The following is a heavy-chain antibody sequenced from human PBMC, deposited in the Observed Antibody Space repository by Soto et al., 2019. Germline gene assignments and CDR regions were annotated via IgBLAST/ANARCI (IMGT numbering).Heavy chain of an antibody. CDR1: GFTLRKYW. D-gene: IGHD1-1*01. J-gene: IGHJ4*02. CDR2: ITNDGSTT. CDR3: ARDQDGAGGTADY. Sequence: EVQLVESGGGLVQPGGSLRLSCVASGFTLRKYWMHWFRQAPGKGLVWVSRITNDGSTTYYADSVKGRFTISRDNAKNTLYLQMSSLRVEGTAVYYCARDQDGAGGTADYWGQGTLVTVSP. V-gene: IGHV3-74*01.